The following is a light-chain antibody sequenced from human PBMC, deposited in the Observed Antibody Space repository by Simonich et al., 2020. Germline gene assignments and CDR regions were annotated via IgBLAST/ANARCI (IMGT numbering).Light chain of an antibody. CDR3: QQRSNWPPIT. Sequence: EIVLTQSPATLSLSPGERATLSCRASQSVSSYLAWYQQKPGQAPMLLIYDASNRATVIPARFSGSGSGTDFTLTISSLEPEDFAVYYCQQRSNWPPITFGQGTLLEIK. CDR2: DAS. V-gene: IGKV3-11*01. J-gene: IGKJ5*01. CDR1: QSVSSY.